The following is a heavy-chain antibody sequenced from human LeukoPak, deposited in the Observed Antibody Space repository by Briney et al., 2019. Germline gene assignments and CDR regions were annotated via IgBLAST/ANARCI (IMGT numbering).Heavy chain of an antibody. D-gene: IGHD3-10*01. CDR2: IKSKTDGGTT. V-gene: IGHV3-15*01. J-gene: IGHJ4*02. CDR3: AKDRSYSGSGSYYFDY. CDR1: GFTFSSYS. Sequence: GGSLRLSCAASGFTFSSYSMNWVRQAPGKGLEWVGRIKSKTDGGTTDYAAPVKGRFTISRDDSKNTLYLQMNSLRAEDTAVYYCAKDRSYSGSGSYYFDYWGQGTLVTVSS.